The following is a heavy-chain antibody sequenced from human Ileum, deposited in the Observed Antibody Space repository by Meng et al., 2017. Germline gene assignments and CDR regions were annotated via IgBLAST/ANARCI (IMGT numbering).Heavy chain of an antibody. Sequence: VRVQGPGPGSVKPSPTLSLTCTGHGGSICSGGYYWGWIRQHPGKGLEWIGYIFYSGSTYYTSSLKSRINISVDTSKNQFSLKVSSVTAADTAVYYCARVRRGLGLRFDPWGQGTLVTVSS. CDR1: GGSICSGGYY. V-gene: IGHV4-31*02. J-gene: IGHJ5*02. D-gene: IGHD3/OR15-3a*01. CDR3: ARVRRGLGLRFDP. CDR2: IFYSGST.